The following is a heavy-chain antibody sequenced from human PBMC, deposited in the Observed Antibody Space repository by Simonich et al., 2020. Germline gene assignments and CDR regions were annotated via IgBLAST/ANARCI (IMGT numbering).Heavy chain of an antibody. CDR3: ARHLQLGPFDY. CDR1: GGSFSGYY. Sequence: QVQLQQWGAGLLKPSETLSLTCAVYGGSFSGYYWSWIRQPPGKGLEWIGEINHSVSTNYNPSLKSRFTISVDTSKNQFSLKLSSVTAADTAVYYCARHLQLGPFDYWGQGTLVTVSS. V-gene: IGHV4-34*01. CDR2: INHSVST. D-gene: IGHD1-1*01. J-gene: IGHJ4*02.